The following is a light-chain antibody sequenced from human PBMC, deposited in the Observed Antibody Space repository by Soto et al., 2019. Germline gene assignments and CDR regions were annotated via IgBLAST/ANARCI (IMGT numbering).Light chain of an antibody. CDR3: QQYGTSPVT. J-gene: IGKJ2*01. V-gene: IGKV3-20*01. CDR1: QSVSNTY. Sequence: EIVLTQSPGTLSLSPGERATLSCRASQSVSNTYLAWYQHKPGQAPRLLIYGASDRATGTPDRFSGSGSVTHFPLTISSLEPEDFALYYCQQYGTSPVTFGQGTKLEIK. CDR2: GAS.